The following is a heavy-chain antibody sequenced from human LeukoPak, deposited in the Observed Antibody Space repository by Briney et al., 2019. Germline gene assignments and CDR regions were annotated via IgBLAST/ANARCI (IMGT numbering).Heavy chain of an antibody. CDR1: GFTFTTYA. V-gene: IGHV3-23*01. Sequence: PGGSLRLSCVASGFTFTTYAMNWVRQAPGKGLEWVSGISGSGGNTFNVDSVKGRFTTSRDNSKNTLYLQMNSLRAEDTAVYYCAKGRTVTPPGHGMDVWGQGTTVTVSS. CDR3: AKGRTVTPPGHGMDV. D-gene: IGHD4-17*01. CDR2: ISGSGGNT. J-gene: IGHJ6*02.